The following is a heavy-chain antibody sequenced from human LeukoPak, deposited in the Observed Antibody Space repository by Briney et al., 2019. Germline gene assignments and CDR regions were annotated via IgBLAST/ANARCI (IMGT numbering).Heavy chain of an antibody. CDR2: INPNSGGT. J-gene: IGHJ3*02. V-gene: IGHV1-2*02. D-gene: IGHD3-10*01. CDR3: ARPAPTGVDAFDI. Sequence: ASVKVSCKASGYTFTGYYMHWVRQAPGQGLEWMGWINPNSGGTNYAQKFQGRVTMTRDTSISTAYMELSRLRSDDTAVYYCARPAPTGVDAFDIWGQGTLVTVSS. CDR1: GYTFTGYY.